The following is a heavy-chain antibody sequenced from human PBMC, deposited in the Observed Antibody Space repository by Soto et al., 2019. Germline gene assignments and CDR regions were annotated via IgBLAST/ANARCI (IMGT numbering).Heavy chain of an antibody. CDR1: GFTFSSYA. CDR3: VKGTNYYDSSGYYIHDFDY. J-gene: IGHJ4*02. V-gene: IGHV3-64D*06. D-gene: IGHD3-22*01. Sequence: GGSLRLSCSASGFTFSSYAMHWVRQAPGKGLEYVSAISSNGGSTYYADSVKGRFTISRDNSKNTLYLQMSSLRAEDTAVYYCVKGTNYYDSSGYYIHDFDYWGQGTLVTVSS. CDR2: ISSNGGST.